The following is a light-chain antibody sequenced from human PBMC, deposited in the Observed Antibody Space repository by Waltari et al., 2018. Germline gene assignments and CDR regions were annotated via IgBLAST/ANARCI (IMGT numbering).Light chain of an antibody. CDR3: QSSDISGFFVL. V-gene: IGLV3-25*03. CDR2: QDN. CDR1: VLAKQY. Sequence: SSELTQPPSMSVSPGQTARITCSGDVLAKQYAYWYKQKPGQAPLLVIFQDNVRPSGIPERFSGSSSVTEVTLTISGVQAEDEADYYCQSSDISGFFVLFGEGTKLTVL. J-gene: IGLJ2*01.